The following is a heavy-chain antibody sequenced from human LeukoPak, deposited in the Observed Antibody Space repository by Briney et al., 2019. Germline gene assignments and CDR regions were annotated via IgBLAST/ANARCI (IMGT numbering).Heavy chain of an antibody. J-gene: IGHJ3*02. D-gene: IGHD3-10*01. V-gene: IGHV4-31*03. Sequence: SKTLSLTCTVSGGSISSGGYYWSWIRQHPGKGLEWIGYIYYSGSTYYNPSLKSRVTISVDTSKNQFSLKLSSVTAADTAVYYCARIFHSPLLWFGEADAFDIWGQGTMVTVSS. CDR2: IYYSGST. CDR1: GGSISSGGYY. CDR3: ARIFHSPLLWFGEADAFDI.